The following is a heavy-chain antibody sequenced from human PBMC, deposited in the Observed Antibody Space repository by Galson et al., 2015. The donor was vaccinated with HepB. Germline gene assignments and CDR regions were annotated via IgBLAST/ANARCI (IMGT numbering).Heavy chain of an antibody. Sequence: TLSLTCAVYGGSFSGYYWSWIRQPPGKGLEWIGYIYYSGSTYYNPSLKSRVTISVDTSKNQFSLKLSSVTAADTAVYYCARGGIVVVPVAHNKSSKANWFDPWGQGTLVTVSS. CDR1: GGSFSGYY. CDR3: ARGGIVVVPVAHNKSSKANWFDP. D-gene: IGHD2-2*01. CDR2: IYYSGST. J-gene: IGHJ5*02. V-gene: IGHV4-34*09.